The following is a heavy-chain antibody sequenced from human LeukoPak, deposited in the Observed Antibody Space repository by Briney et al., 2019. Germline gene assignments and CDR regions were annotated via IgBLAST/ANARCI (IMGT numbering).Heavy chain of an antibody. V-gene: IGHV4-59*01. Sequence: PSETLSLTCTVSGGSISSYYWSWIRQPPGKGLEWIGYIYYSGSTNYNPSLKSRVTISVDTSKNQFSLKLSSVTAADTAVYYCARGRIIAARPLDYWGQGTLVTVSS. D-gene: IGHD6-6*01. CDR3: ARGRIIAARPLDY. CDR1: GGSISSYY. J-gene: IGHJ4*02. CDR2: IYYSGST.